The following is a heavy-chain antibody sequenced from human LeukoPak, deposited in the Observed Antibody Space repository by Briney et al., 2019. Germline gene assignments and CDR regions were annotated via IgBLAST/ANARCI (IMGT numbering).Heavy chain of an antibody. CDR2: LTGSGGNT. J-gene: IGHJ3*01. Sequence: GGSLRLSCAASGFTFSSYAMSWVRQAPGKGLEWVSGLTGSGGNTYYADSVKGRFTISRDNSKNTLSLQMNSLRAEDAAVYYCASFRDTDNWGRGTMVTVSS. CDR3: ASFRDTDN. D-gene: IGHD2-21*01. V-gene: IGHV3-23*01. CDR1: GFTFSSYA.